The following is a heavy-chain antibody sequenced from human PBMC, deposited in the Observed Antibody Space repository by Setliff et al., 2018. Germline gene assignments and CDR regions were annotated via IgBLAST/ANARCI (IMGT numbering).Heavy chain of an antibody. CDR2: ISHSGST. CDR1: GYSISSGHY. CDR3: AGGRRYDYGWDFDY. Sequence: SETLSLTCTVSGYSISSGHYWGWIRQPPGKGLEWIGSISHSGSTYYNPSLRSRVTISLDTPKNQFSPKLTSVTAADTAVYYCAGGRRYDYGWDFDYWGQGTLVTSPQ. J-gene: IGHJ4*02. D-gene: IGHD4-17*01. V-gene: IGHV4-38-2*02.